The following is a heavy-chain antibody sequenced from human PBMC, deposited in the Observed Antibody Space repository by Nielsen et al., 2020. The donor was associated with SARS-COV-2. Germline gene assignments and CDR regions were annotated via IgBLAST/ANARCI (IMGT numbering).Heavy chain of an antibody. J-gene: IGHJ5*02. Sequence: GESLKTSCAASGFTFSSYSMNWVRQAPGKGLEWVSSISSSSSYIYYPDSVKGRFTISRDNAKNSLYLQMNSLRAEDTAAYYCARDVMTTVTTGWFDPWGQGTLVTVSS. D-gene: IGHD4-17*01. V-gene: IGHV3-21*01. CDR2: ISSSSSYI. CDR1: GFTFSSYS. CDR3: ARDVMTTVTTGWFDP.